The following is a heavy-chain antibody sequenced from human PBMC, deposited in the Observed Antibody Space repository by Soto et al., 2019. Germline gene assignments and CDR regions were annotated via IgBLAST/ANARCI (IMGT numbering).Heavy chain of an antibody. V-gene: IGHV4-59*01. CDR2: IFHSGAT. CDR3: ARALMGSFDAFDI. CDR1: GGSISTYY. Sequence: SETLSLTCSVSGGSISTYYWSWIRQAPGKRLEWLGYIFHSGATNYNPSLESRVTISVDTSKSQLSLRLTSVTAADTGVYYCARALMGSFDAFDIWGQGTTVTVS. D-gene: IGHD3-16*01. J-gene: IGHJ3*02.